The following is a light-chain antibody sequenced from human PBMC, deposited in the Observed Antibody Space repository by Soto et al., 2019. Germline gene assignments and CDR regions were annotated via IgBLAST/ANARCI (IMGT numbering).Light chain of an antibody. CDR1: QSVGTS. CDR2: DAT. J-gene: IGKJ3*01. CDR3: QQRSSGPNFT. V-gene: IGKV3-11*01. Sequence: EIVWTQSPATLALSPGERATLSCRASQSVGTSLAWYRQRPGQSPRLLIYDATNRANGIPARFSGSGSGTDFTLSITSLETEDFAIYYCQQRSSGPNFTVGAGTKVDI.